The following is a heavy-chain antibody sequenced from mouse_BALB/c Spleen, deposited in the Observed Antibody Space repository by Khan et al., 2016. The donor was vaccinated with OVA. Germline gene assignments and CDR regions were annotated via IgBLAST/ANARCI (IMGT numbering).Heavy chain of an antibody. J-gene: IGHJ1*01. V-gene: IGHV1-87*01. Sequence: VQLQESGAELARPGASVKLSCKASGYSFTSYWMQWVKQRPGQGLEWIGAIYPGDGDTRFTQKFKGKATLTADNSSSTAYMQLSSLASEDSAIYYCGGGRYGNWYFDVWGAGTTVTVSS. D-gene: IGHD2-1*01. CDR1: GYSFTSYW. CDR3: GGGRYGNWYFDV. CDR2: IYPGDGDT.